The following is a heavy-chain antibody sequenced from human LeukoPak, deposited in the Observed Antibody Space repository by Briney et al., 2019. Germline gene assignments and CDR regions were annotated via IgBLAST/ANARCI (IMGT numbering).Heavy chain of an antibody. Sequence: SETLSLTCTVSGGSISSDYWSWIRQPPGKGLEWIGYISYSGSTNYNPSLKSRVTISRDTSKNQFSLKLSSVTAADTAVYYCAREAVSGWYDYFDYWGQGTLVTVSS. CDR1: GGSISSDY. CDR2: ISYSGST. V-gene: IGHV4-59*01. D-gene: IGHD6-19*01. J-gene: IGHJ4*01. CDR3: AREAVSGWYDYFDY.